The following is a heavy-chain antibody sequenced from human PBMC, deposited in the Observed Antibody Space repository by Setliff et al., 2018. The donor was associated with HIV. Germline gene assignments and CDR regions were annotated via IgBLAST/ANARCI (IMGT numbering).Heavy chain of an antibody. J-gene: IGHJ4*02. CDR3: ASGLRYYDSSGYYPH. CDR1: GGSISSGSYY. D-gene: IGHD3-22*01. V-gene: IGHV4-61*09. CDR2: IYTSGST. Sequence: PSETLSLTCTVSGGSISSGSYYWSWIRQPAGKGLEWIGHIYTSGSTNYNPSLKSRVTISVDTSKNQFSLKLSSVTAADTAVYYCASGLRYYDSSGYYPHWGQGTLVTVSS.